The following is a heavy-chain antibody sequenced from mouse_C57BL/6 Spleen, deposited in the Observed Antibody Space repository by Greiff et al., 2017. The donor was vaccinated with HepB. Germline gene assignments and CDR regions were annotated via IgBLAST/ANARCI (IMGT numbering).Heavy chain of an antibody. D-gene: IGHD2-4*01. CDR3: ASDDYGGY. V-gene: IGHV5-4*01. CDR1: GFTFSSYA. Sequence: EVQGVESGGGLVKPGGSLKLSCAASGFTFSSYAMSWVRQTPEKRLEWVATISDGGSYTYYPDNVKGRFTISRDNAKNNLYLQMSHLKSEDTAMYYCASDDYGGYWGQGTTLTVSS. J-gene: IGHJ2*01. CDR2: ISDGGSYT.